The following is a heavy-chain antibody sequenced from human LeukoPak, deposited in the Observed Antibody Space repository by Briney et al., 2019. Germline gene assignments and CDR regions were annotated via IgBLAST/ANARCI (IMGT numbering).Heavy chain of an antibody. CDR1: GYTFTSYD. CDR2: INPSGGST. D-gene: IGHD6-13*01. V-gene: IGHV1-46*01. CDR3: ARPGGYSSSWYRY. Sequence: ASVKVSCKASGYTFTSYDINWVRQATGQGLEWMGIINPSGGSTSYAQKFQGRVTMTRDMSTSTVYMELSSLRSEDTAVYYCARPGGYSSSWYRYWGQGTLVTVSS. J-gene: IGHJ4*02.